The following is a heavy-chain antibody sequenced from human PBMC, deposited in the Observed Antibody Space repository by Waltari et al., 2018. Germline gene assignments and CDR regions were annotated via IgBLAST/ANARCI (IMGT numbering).Heavy chain of an antibody. CDR3: ACDYLSNSRNDCYFSH. D-gene: IGHD2-21*02. J-gene: IGHJ4*02. CDR1: GYSVTSYH. CDR2: INSSYGYT. Sequence: QVQLVQSGAAVKKPGASVKLSCKTSGYSVTSYHVHWVRQAPGQELEWMGMINSSYGYTSDQKTYQGRLSMTRYTSTSTSKTELSSQISNVTAVDYGACDYLSNSRNDCYFSHWGQGTLVTVSS. V-gene: IGHV1-46*01.